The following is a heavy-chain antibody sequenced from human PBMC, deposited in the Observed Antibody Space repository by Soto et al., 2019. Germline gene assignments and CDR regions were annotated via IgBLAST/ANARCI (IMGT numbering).Heavy chain of an antibody. Sequence: ASETLSLTCTASGGSISSYYWSWIRQPPGKGLEWIGYIYYSGSPNYSPSLESRVTISEDTSKNQFSLKLSSVTAADTAIYYCAGGRDDYKGWHFDLWGSVTMVT. J-gene: IGHJ2*01. CDR2: IYYSGSP. CDR3: AGGRDDYKGWHFDL. CDR1: GGSISSYY. D-gene: IGHD4-4*01. V-gene: IGHV4-59*01.